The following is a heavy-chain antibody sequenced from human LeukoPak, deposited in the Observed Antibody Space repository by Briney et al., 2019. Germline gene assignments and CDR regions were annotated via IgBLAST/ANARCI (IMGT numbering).Heavy chain of an antibody. CDR1: GGSISNYY. CDR3: ARAPIPYDRSRTDYRFDP. Sequence: SDTLSLTCTVSGGSISNYYWSWIRKPPRKGMDSIGYVYYNGRANDNPSLKSRVSISLETSKSHFSLKLTSLSAADTAVYYCARAPIPYDRSRTDYRFDPWGQGTLVTVAS. J-gene: IGHJ5*02. D-gene: IGHD3-16*01. V-gene: IGHV4-59*07. CDR2: VYYNGRA.